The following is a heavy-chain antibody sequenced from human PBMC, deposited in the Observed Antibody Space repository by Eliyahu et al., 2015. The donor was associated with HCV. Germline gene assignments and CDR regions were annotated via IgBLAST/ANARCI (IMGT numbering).Heavy chain of an antibody. Sequence: EVQLLESGGGLVQPGGSLRLSCAASGFTFSSYAXSWVRQAPGKGLEWVSAISGSGGSTYYADSVKGRFTISRDNSKNTLYLQMNSLRAEDTAVYYCAKVYRKDIVVVPAATYCDYWGQGTLVTVSS. J-gene: IGHJ4*02. D-gene: IGHD2-2*01. CDR2: ISGSGGST. CDR3: AKVYRKDIVVVPAATYCDY. CDR1: GFTFSSYA. V-gene: IGHV3-23*01.